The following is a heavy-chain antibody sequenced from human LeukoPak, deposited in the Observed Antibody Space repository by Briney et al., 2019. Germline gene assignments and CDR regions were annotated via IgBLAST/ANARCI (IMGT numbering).Heavy chain of an antibody. CDR3: AKIGEIAAAGPRPGADDY. CDR1: GFTFSSYG. Sequence: GGSLRLSCAASGFTFSSYGMHWVRQAPGKGLEWVAFIRYDGSNKYYADSVKGRFTISRDNSKNTLYLQMNSLRAEDTAVYYCAKIGEIAAAGPRPGADDYWGQGTLVTVSS. J-gene: IGHJ4*02. D-gene: IGHD6-13*01. V-gene: IGHV3-30*02. CDR2: IRYDGSNK.